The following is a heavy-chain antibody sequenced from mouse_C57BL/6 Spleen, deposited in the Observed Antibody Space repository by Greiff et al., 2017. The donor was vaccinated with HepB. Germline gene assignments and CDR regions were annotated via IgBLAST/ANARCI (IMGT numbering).Heavy chain of an antibody. J-gene: IGHJ4*01. Sequence: EVQLQQSGPELVKPGASVKISCKASGYTFTDYYMNWVKQSHGKSLEWIGDINPNNGGTSYNQKFKGKATLTVDKSSSTAYMELRSLTSEDSAVYYCARFYDYGAMDYWGQGTSVTVSS. CDR2: INPNNGGT. CDR1: GYTFTDYY. CDR3: ARFYDYGAMDY. V-gene: IGHV1-26*01. D-gene: IGHD2-4*01.